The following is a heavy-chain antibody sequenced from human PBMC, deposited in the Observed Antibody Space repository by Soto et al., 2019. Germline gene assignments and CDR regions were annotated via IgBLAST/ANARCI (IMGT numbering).Heavy chain of an antibody. CDR3: AGYSTNKNYYYYVDG. CDR1: GGSISSYY. CDR2: IYYSGST. V-gene: IGHV4-59*01. D-gene: IGHD2-15*01. Sequence: SETLSLTCTVSGGSISSYYWSWIRQPPGKGLEWIGYIYYSGSTNYNPSLKSRVTISVDTSKNQFSLKLSSVTAADTAVYYCAGYSTNKNYYYYVDGSGKGTTVTVSS. J-gene: IGHJ6*03.